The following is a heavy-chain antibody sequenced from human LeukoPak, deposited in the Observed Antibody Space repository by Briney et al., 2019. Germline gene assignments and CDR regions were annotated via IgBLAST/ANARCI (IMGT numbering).Heavy chain of an antibody. CDR1: GGTFSSYA. Sequence: GSSVKVSCKASGGTFSSYAISWVRQAPGQGLEWMGRIIPILGIANYAQKFQGRVTMTRDTSTSTVYMELSSLRSEDTAMYYCARLPYRDGVAQDYWGQGTLVTVSP. D-gene: IGHD3-16*02. CDR3: ARLPYRDGVAQDY. CDR2: IIPILGIA. V-gene: IGHV1-69*04. J-gene: IGHJ4*02.